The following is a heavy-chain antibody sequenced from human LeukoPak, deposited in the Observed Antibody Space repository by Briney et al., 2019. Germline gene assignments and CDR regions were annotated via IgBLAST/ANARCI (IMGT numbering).Heavy chain of an antibody. Sequence: PGRSLRLSCEVSGFSFRNYWMTWVRQAPGKGLEWVANINQDESVEQYADSVKGRFTITRDNGKNSLYLQMNSLRAEDTAVYYCSAGDVFDIWGQGTMVTVSS. CDR2: INQDESVE. J-gene: IGHJ3*02. V-gene: IGHV3-7*01. CDR3: SAGDVFDI. CDR1: GFSFRNYW.